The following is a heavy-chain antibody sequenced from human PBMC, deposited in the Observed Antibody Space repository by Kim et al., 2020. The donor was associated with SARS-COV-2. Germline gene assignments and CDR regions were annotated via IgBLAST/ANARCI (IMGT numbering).Heavy chain of an antibody. Sequence: ADSGKGRFTITRDKSKNTMYLQMNSLRAEDTDVYYWAKDFRIVGATTGDYWGQGTLVTVSS. J-gene: IGHJ4*02. CDR3: AKDFRIVGATTGDY. D-gene: IGHD1-26*01. V-gene: IGHV3-23*01.